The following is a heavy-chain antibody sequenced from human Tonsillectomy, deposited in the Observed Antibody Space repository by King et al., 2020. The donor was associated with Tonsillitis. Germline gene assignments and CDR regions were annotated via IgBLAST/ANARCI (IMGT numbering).Heavy chain of an antibody. CDR3: ARDAGAGFGEFDY. CDR1: GFTFSSYW. J-gene: IGHJ4*02. Sequence: VQLVESGGGLVQPGGSLRLSCSASGFTFSSYWMSWVRQAPGKGLEWVANIKQDGCEKYYVDSVKGRLTLSRDNAKNSLYLQMNRLRAEDTAVYYCARDAGAGFGEFDYWGQGTLVTVSS. V-gene: IGHV3-7*03. D-gene: IGHD3-10*01. CDR2: IKQDGCEK.